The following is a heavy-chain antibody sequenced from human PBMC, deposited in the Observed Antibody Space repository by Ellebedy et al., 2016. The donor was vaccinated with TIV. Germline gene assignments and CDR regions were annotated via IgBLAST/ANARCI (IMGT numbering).Heavy chain of an antibody. V-gene: IGHV1-8*01. CDR2: MNPNSGNT. CDR1: GYTFTSYD. CDR3: ARVPLYSSGWYLVGYFDY. J-gene: IGHJ4*02. Sequence: ASVKVSXXASGYTFTSYDIIWVRQATGQGLEWMGWMNPNSGNTGYAQKLQGRVTMTTDTSTSTAYMELRSLRSDDTAVYYCARVPLYSSGWYLVGYFDYWGQGTLVTVSS. D-gene: IGHD6-19*01.